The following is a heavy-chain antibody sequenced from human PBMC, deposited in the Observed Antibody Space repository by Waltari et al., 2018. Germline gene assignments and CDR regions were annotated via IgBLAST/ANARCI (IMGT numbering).Heavy chain of an antibody. CDR2: IRYDGSNE. Sequence: QVHLVESGGGVVQPGGSLRLSCAAPGFNFTLFGMHWVRQAPGKGLEWVALIRYDGSNENYADSVKGRFTMSRDNSKKMLYVQMNNLRAEDSAVYYCVKGNEIDYWGQGTLVTVSS. J-gene: IGHJ4*02. CDR1: GFNFTLFG. D-gene: IGHD1-1*01. CDR3: VKGNEIDY. V-gene: IGHV3-30*02.